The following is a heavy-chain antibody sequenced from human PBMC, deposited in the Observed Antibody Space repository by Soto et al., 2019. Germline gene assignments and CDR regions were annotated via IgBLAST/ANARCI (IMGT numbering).Heavy chain of an antibody. J-gene: IGHJ4*02. V-gene: IGHV1-58*01. Sequence: QMQLEQSGPEVKKPGTSVKVSCKASGFTFTSSAFQWVRQARGQRLEWIGWIAVGSGYTNYAQRFQDRVTLTRDMSTATTSMELSRLTSEDTAIYYCAADVTAWQQMVPSDYWGQGTLVTVSS. D-gene: IGHD2-8*01. CDR2: IAVGSGYT. CDR1: GFTFTSSA. CDR3: AADVTAWQQMVPSDY.